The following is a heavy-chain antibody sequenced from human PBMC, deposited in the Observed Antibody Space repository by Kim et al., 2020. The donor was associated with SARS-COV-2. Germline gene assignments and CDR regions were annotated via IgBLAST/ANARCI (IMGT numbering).Heavy chain of an antibody. D-gene: IGHD2-15*01. CDR2: INHSGST. J-gene: IGHJ6*03. Sequence: SETLSLTCAVYGGSFSGYYWSWIRQPPGKGLEWIGEINHSGSTNYNPSLKSRVTISVDTSKNQFSLKLSSVTAADTAVYYCARGEVGVVAADGYYYYYMDVWGKGTTVTISS. CDR3: ARGEVGVVAADGYYYYYMDV. CDR1: GGSFSGYY. V-gene: IGHV4-34*01.